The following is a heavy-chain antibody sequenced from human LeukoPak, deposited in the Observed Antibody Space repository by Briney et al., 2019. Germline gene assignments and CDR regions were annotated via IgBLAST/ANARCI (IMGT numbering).Heavy chain of an antibody. CDR2: ISFDGSNK. Sequence: GGSLRLSCAASGFTFSSYGMHWVRQARGKGLEWVALISFDGSNKYYADSVKGRFTISRDNSKNTLYLQMNSLRAEDTAVYYCAKDLNYGDYSLDYWGQGTMVTVSS. V-gene: IGHV3-30*18. CDR3: AKDLNYGDYSLDY. D-gene: IGHD4-17*01. CDR1: GFTFSSYG. J-gene: IGHJ4*02.